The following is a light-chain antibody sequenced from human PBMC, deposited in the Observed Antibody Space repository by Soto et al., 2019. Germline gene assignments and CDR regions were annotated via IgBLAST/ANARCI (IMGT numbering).Light chain of an antibody. CDR2: GAS. J-gene: IGKJ1*01. Sequence: EIVLTQSPGTLSLSPGERATLSCRASQSVSSSYLAWYQQKPGQAPRLLIYGASSSATGIPDRFSCSGSGTHFTLTISRLEPQDFAVYYCQHYHSSPPWTFGQGTKVEIK. CDR3: QHYHSSPPWT. CDR1: QSVSSSY. V-gene: IGKV3-20*01.